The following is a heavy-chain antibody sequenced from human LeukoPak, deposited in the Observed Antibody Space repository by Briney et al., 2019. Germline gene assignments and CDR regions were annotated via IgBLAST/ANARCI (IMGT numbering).Heavy chain of an antibody. CDR1: GYTFTSYY. Sequence: GASVKVSRKASGYTFTSYYMHWVRQAPGQGLEWMGIINPSGGSTSYAQKFQGRVTMTRDTSTSTVYMELSGLRSEDTAVYYCARDLSDLRFLDSYYYYYYGMDVWGQGTTVTVSS. CDR3: ARDLSDLRFLDSYYYYYYGMDV. D-gene: IGHD3-3*01. CDR2: INPSGGST. V-gene: IGHV1-46*01. J-gene: IGHJ6*02.